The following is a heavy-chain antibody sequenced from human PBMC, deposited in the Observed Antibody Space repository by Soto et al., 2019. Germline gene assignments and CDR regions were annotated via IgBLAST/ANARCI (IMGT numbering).Heavy chain of an antibody. V-gene: IGHV1-8*01. D-gene: IGHD3-10*01. CDR3: ARGRASGSYYLLDY. J-gene: IGHJ4*02. CDR2: INPNSGNI. CDR1: GNTFTSYD. Sequence: GASVKVSCKASGNTFTSYDINWLRQATGHGLEWMGWINPNSGNIGYAQKFQGRVTMTRDTAIRTDYMEVSRLRSDDTAVYYCARGRASGSYYLLDYWGQGTLVTVSS.